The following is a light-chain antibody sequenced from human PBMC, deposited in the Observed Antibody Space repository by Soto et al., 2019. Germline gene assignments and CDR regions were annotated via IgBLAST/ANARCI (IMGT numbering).Light chain of an antibody. Sequence: EIVMPQSLATLSVSPGGRSPLSRRASQSIGDTLAWYQLKPGQAPRLLIYGASSRVTGFPARFSGSGSGTDFTLTISSLQSDEFAVYYCQQYDNWPWTFGQGTKVDIK. V-gene: IGKV3-15*01. CDR3: QQYDNWPWT. CDR2: GAS. J-gene: IGKJ1*01. CDR1: QSIGDT.